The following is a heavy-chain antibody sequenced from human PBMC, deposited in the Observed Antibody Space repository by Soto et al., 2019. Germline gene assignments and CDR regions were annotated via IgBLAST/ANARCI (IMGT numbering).Heavy chain of an antibody. CDR3: AKDNWGYCSSASHYRCTNYYYGMDV. CDR2: ISGSGGST. V-gene: IGHV3-23*01. Sequence: GGSLRLSCAASGFTFSSYAMSWVRQAPGKGLEWVSAISGSGGSTYYADSVKGWFTISRDNSKNTLYLQMNSLRAEDTAVYYCAKDNWGYCSSASHYRCTNYYYGMDVWGQGTTVTVSS. CDR1: GFTFSSYA. J-gene: IGHJ6*02. D-gene: IGHD2-2*01.